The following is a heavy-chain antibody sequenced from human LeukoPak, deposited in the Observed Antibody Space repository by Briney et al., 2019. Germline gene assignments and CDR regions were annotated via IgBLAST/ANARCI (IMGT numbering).Heavy chain of an antibody. CDR1: GFTFDDYA. V-gene: IGHV3-9*01. CDR2: ISWNSGSI. J-gene: IGHJ4*02. Sequence: PGGSLRLSCAASGFTFDDYAMHWVRQAPGKGLEWVSDISWNSGSIGYADSVKGRFTISRDNSKNTLYLQMNSLRAEDTAVYYCAKDQQDTESWVGTYYYFDYWGQGTLVTVSS. D-gene: IGHD1-26*01. CDR3: AKDQQDTESWVGTYYYFDY.